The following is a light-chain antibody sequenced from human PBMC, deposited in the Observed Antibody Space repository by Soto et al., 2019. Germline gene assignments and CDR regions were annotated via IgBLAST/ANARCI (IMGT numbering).Light chain of an antibody. CDR1: QDISNY. CDR3: QPYNNWPLT. CDR2: DAS. J-gene: IGKJ4*01. V-gene: IGKV1-33*01. Sequence: DIQMTQSPSSLSASVGYRFTITCQASQDISNYLNWYQQKPGKAPKLLIYDASNLETGVPSRFSGSRSGAEFTLTINSLQSEDFAVYYCQPYNNWPLTFGGGTTGDIK.